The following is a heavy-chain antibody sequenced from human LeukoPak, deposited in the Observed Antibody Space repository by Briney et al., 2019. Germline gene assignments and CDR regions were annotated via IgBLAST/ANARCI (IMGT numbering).Heavy chain of an antibody. V-gene: IGHV3-7*01. CDR1: GFTFSSYG. J-gene: IGHJ4*02. CDR3: ARDWDSSGYYSDY. Sequence: GGSLRLSCAASGFTFSSYGMHWVRQAPGKGLEWVANIKQDGSEKYYVDSVKGRFTISRDNAKNSLYLQMNSLRAEDTAVYYCARDWDSSGYYSDYWGQGTLVTVSS. D-gene: IGHD3-22*01. CDR2: IKQDGSEK.